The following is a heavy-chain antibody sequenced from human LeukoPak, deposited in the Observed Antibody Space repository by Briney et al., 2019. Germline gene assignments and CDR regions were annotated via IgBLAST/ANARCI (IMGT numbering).Heavy chain of an antibody. J-gene: IGHJ4*02. CDR2: IVVGSGNT. V-gene: IGHV1-58*01. CDR3: AAAGASTWYSSSYYFDY. Sequence: SVKVSCKASGFTFTSSAVQWVRQARGQRLEWIGWIVVGSGNTNYAQKFQERVTITRDMSTSTAYMELSSLRSEDTAVYYCAAAGASTWYSSSYYFDYWDQGTLVTVSS. CDR1: GFTFTSSA. D-gene: IGHD6-13*01.